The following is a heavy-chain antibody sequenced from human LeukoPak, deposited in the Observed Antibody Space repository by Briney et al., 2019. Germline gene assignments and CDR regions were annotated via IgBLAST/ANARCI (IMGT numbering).Heavy chain of an antibody. V-gene: IGHV3-30*18. CDR1: GFTFSSYG. Sequence: GGSLRLSCAASGFTFSSYGMHWVRQAPGKGLEWVAVKSYDGSNKYYADSVKGRFTISRDNSRNTLYLQMNSLRAEDTAVYYCAKDLGDGSGPDYWGQGTLVTVSS. CDR3: AKDLGDGSGPDY. J-gene: IGHJ4*02. D-gene: IGHD3-10*01. CDR2: KSYDGSNK.